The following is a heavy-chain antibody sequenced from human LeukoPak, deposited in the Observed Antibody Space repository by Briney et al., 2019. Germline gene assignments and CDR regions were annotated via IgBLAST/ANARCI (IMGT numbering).Heavy chain of an antibody. Sequence: GGSLRLSCAASGFTFSSYSMNWVRQAPGKGLEWVSSISSSSSYIYYADSVKGRFTISRDNAKNSLYLQMNSLRAEDTAVYYCARDIAVADGFDYWGQGTLVIVSS. CDR1: GFTFSSYS. CDR2: ISSSSSYI. V-gene: IGHV3-21*01. D-gene: IGHD6-19*01. CDR3: ARDIAVADGFDY. J-gene: IGHJ4*02.